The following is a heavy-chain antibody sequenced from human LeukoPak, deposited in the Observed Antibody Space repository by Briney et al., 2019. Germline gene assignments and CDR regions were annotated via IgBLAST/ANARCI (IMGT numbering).Heavy chain of an antibody. Sequence: PGGTLRLSCAASGFTFSSYGMSWVRQAPGKGLEWVSAISGSGGSTYYADSVKGRFTISRDNSKNTLYLQMNSLGAEDTAVYYCANWGPSSGYYYGFLGWFDPWGQGTLVTVSS. CDR3: ANWGPSSGYYYGFLGWFDP. V-gene: IGHV3-23*01. CDR2: ISGSGGST. D-gene: IGHD3-22*01. CDR1: GFTFSSYG. J-gene: IGHJ5*02.